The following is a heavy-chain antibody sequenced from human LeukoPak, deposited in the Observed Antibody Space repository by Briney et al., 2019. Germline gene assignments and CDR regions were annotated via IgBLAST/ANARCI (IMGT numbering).Heavy chain of an antibody. V-gene: IGHV3-21*04. CDR3: ARESTTVTTQYYYYYYYMDV. J-gene: IGHJ6*03. CDR2: ISGSYSSM. Sequence: PGGSLRLSCAASGFSFSTYAMTWVRQAPGKGLEWVSTISGSYSSMYYADSVKGRFTISRDNAKNSLYLQMNSLRAEDTAVYYCARESTTVTTQYYYYYYYMDVWGKGTTVTISS. CDR1: GFSFSTYA. D-gene: IGHD4-17*01.